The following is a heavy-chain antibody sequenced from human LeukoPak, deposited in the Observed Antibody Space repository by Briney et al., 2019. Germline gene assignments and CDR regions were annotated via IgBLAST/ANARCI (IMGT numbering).Heavy chain of an antibody. J-gene: IGHJ3*02. Sequence: PGGSLRLSCAASGFTFSSYWMHWVRQAPGKGLVWVSGINTDGRSTSYADSVKGRFTISRDNAKNSLYLQMNILRAEDTAVYYCARGGYPYAFDIWGQGTMVTVSS. CDR3: ARGGYPYAFDI. D-gene: IGHD1-1*01. CDR2: INTDGRST. V-gene: IGHV3-74*01. CDR1: GFTFSSYW.